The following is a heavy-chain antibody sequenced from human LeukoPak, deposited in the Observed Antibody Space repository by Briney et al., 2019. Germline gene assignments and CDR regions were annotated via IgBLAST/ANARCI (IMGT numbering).Heavy chain of an antibody. Sequence: GGSLRLSCAASGFTFSSYAMSWVRQAPGKGLEWVSAISGSGGSTYYADSVKGRFTISRDNSKNTLYLQMNSLRAEDTAVYYCAKDVPRDAHDYKGAFDYWGQGSPVTVSS. CDR2: ISGSGGST. D-gene: IGHD5-24*01. CDR3: AKDVPRDAHDYKGAFDY. J-gene: IGHJ4*02. CDR1: GFTFSSYA. V-gene: IGHV3-23*01.